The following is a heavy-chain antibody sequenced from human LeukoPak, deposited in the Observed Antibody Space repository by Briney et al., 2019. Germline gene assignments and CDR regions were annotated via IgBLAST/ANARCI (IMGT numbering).Heavy chain of an antibody. CDR3: ARQRDYYDSSGYYVPPTYFDY. CDR1: GYSFTSYW. Sequence: GESLKISCMGSGYSFTSYWIGWVRQMPGKGLEWMGIIYPGDSDTRYSPSFQGQVTISADKSISTAYLQWSSLKASDTAMYYCARQRDYYDSSGYYVPPTYFDYWGQGTLVTVSS. J-gene: IGHJ4*02. V-gene: IGHV5-51*01. D-gene: IGHD3-22*01. CDR2: IYPGDSDT.